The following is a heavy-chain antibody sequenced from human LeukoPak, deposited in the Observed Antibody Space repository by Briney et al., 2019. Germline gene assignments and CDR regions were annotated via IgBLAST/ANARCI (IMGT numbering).Heavy chain of an antibody. V-gene: IGHV1-69*04. Sequence: SVKVSCKASGGTFSSYTISWVRQAPGQRLEWMGRIIPILGIAHYAQKFQGRVTITADKSTSTAYMELSSLRSEDTAVYYCARDPPAYYDFWSGYRRSPDAFDIWGQGTMVTVSS. J-gene: IGHJ3*02. CDR1: GGTFSSYT. D-gene: IGHD3-3*01. CDR2: IIPILGIA. CDR3: ARDPPAYYDFWSGYRRSPDAFDI.